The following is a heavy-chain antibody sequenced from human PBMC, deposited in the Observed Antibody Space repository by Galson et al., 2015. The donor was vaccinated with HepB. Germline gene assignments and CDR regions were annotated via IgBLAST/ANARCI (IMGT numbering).Heavy chain of an antibody. Sequence: CAISGDSVSSSSAAWNWIRQSPSRGLEWLGRTYYRSKWYNDYAVSVKSRITINPDKSKNQFSLQLNSVTPEDTAVYYCARDTEGAVAGPFDYWGQGTLVTVSS. CDR1: GDSVSSSSAA. V-gene: IGHV6-1*01. J-gene: IGHJ4*02. D-gene: IGHD6-19*01. CDR2: TYYRSKWYN. CDR3: ARDTEGAVAGPFDY.